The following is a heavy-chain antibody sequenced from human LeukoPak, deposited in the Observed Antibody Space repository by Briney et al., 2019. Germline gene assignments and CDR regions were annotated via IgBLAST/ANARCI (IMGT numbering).Heavy chain of an antibody. J-gene: IGHJ4*02. Sequence: SGGSLRLSCAASGFTFSNYVMHWVRQAPGKGLEWVAVVSYDGSNKYYADSVKGRFTISRDNSKNTLYLQMNNLRTEDTALYHCARDWSVAAGLADYWGQGTLVTVSS. D-gene: IGHD6-13*01. CDR2: VSYDGSNK. CDR1: GFTFSNYV. V-gene: IGHV3-30*04. CDR3: ARDWSVAAGLADY.